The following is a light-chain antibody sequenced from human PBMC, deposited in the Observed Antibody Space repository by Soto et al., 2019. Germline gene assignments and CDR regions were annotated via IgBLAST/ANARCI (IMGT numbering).Light chain of an antibody. J-gene: IGKJ1*01. CDR2: GAS. CDR1: QSVSSSY. V-gene: IGKV3-20*01. CDR3: QQYGSSPPR. Sequence: EIVLTQSPGTLSLSPGERATLSCRASQSVSSSYLAWYQQKPGQAPRLLIYGASSRATGIPDRFSGSGSGTDFTLTISRLEHEDVAVYYCQQYGSSPPRFGQGTKLEIK.